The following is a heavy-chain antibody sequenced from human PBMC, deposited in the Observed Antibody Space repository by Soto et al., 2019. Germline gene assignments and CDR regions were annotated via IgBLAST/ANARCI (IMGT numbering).Heavy chain of an antibody. CDR1: GGSLSDYF. V-gene: IGHV4-34*01. D-gene: IGHD2-21*01. CDR3: ARGGISHWAYFYYMDV. J-gene: IGHJ6*03. Sequence: SETLSLTCVVSGGSLSDYFWSWIRQPPGMALEWIGEINHLGSINYNPSLKSRVTMSVDTSKNQFSLTLNSVTAADTATYYCARGGISHWAYFYYMDVWDRGTTVTXSS. CDR2: INHLGSI.